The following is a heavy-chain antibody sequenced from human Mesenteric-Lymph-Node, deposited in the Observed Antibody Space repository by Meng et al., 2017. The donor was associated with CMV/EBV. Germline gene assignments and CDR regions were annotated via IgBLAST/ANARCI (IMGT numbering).Heavy chain of an antibody. J-gene: IGHJ5*02. V-gene: IGHV4-38-2*02. CDR2: MYHSGNT. D-gene: IGHD3-10*01. Sequence: GSLRLSCTVSGYSISSAYYWGWIRQPPGKGLEWIGNMYHSGNTYYNPSLMSRVTISVDTSKKQFSLKLSSVTAADTAVYYCARGSLRLLWFGELLTGDWFDPWGQGTLVTLL. CDR1: GYSISSAYY. CDR3: ARGSLRLLWFGELLTGDWFDP.